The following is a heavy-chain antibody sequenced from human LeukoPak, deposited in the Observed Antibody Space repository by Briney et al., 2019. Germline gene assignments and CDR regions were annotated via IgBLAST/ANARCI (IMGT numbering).Heavy chain of an antibody. D-gene: IGHD3-10*01. CDR2: IYYSGST. CDR1: GGSVSSNIYY. J-gene: IGHJ5*02. CDR3: ARVHITMVRGVSGWFDP. V-gene: IGHV4-61*01. Sequence: PSETLSLTCTVSGGSVSSNIYYWSWIRQPPGKGLEWIGYIYYSGSTNYNPSLKSRVTISVDTSKNQFSQKLTSVTAADTAVYYCARVHITMVRGVSGWFDPWGQGTLVTVSS.